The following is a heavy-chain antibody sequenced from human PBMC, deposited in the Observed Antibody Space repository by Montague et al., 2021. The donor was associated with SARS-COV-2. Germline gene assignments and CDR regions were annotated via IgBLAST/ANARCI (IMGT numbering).Heavy chain of an antibody. CDR1: GGSIASGYNY. CDR2: MHSSGST. Sequence: TLSLTCTVSGGSIASGYNYWSWIRQPAGRGLEWIGRMHSSGSTDYNPSLTSRVSISADLSKDQFSLKLNSVTAADTAAKSWARAGNYYDSSGYWNAFHVWGQGTLVTVSS. D-gene: IGHD3-22*01. V-gene: IGHV4-61*02. CDR3: ARAGNYYDSSGYWNAFHV. J-gene: IGHJ3*01.